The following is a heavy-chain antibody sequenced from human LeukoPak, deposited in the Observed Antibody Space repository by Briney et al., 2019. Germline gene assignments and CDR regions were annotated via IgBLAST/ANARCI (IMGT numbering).Heavy chain of an antibody. J-gene: IGHJ6*04. V-gene: IGHV1-69*13. D-gene: IGHD3-3*01. CDR2: IIPIFGTA. CDR3: ASSPTPGSRSGYGMDV. CDR1: GGTFSSYA. Sequence: SVKVPCKASGGTFSSYAISWVRQAPGQGLEWMGGIIPIFGTANYAQRFQGRVTITADESTSTAYMELSSLRSEDTAVYYCASSPTPGSRSGYGMDVWGKGTTVTVSS.